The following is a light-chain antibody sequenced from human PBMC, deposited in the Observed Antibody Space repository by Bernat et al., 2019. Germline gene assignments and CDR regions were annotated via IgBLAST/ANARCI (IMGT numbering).Light chain of an antibody. Sequence: DIVVTQSPLSLPVTPGEPASISCRSSQSLLHSNGYNYLDRYLQKPGQSPQLLIYLGSNRASGVSDRFSGSGSGTDFTLKISRVEAEDVGVYYCMEALQTWTFGQGTKVEIK. CDR3: MEALQTWT. V-gene: IGKV2-28*01. CDR2: LGS. CDR1: QSLLHSNGYNY. J-gene: IGKJ1*01.